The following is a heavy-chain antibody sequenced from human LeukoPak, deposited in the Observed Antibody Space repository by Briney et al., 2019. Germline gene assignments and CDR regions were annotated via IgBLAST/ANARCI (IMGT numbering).Heavy chain of an antibody. V-gene: IGHV3-23*01. CDR1: GFTFSNFA. J-gene: IGHJ4*02. CDR3: AKDWSISSNTYYFDS. CDR2: VSGGGGST. Sequence: GGSLRLSCAASGFTFSNFAMNWVRQAPGKGLEWVSVVSGGGGSTYYAASVKGRFTISRDNSNNTVFLQMNSLRVEDTALYYCAKDWSISSNTYYFDSWGQGTLVTVSS. D-gene: IGHD2-2*02.